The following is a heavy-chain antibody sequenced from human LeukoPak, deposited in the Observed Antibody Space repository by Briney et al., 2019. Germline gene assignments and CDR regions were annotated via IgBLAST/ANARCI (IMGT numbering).Heavy chain of an antibody. CDR3: TRDVVVVVPAAQGDAFDI. CDR2: IRSKAYGGTT. J-gene: IGHJ3*02. V-gene: IGHV3-49*03. Sequence: GGSLRLSCTASGFTFGDYAMSWFRQAPGKGLEWVGFIRSKAYGGTTEYAASVKGRFTISRDDSKSIAYLQMNSLKTEDTAVYYCTRDVVVVVPAAQGDAFDIWGQGTMVTVSS. CDR1: GFTFGDYA. D-gene: IGHD2-2*01.